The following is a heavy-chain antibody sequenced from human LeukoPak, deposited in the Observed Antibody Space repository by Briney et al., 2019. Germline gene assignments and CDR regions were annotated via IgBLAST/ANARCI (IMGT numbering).Heavy chain of an antibody. CDR1: GFTFSSYA. V-gene: IGHV3-23*01. CDR3: AKDVVVAAANWFDP. CDR2: ISSSGGST. J-gene: IGHJ5*02. D-gene: IGHD2-15*01. Sequence: GGSLRLSCAASGFTFSSYAMSLVRQAPGKGLEWVSAISSSGGSTYYADSVKGRFTISRDNSKNTLYLQMNSLRAEDTAVYYCAKDVVVAAANWFDPWGQGTLVTVSS.